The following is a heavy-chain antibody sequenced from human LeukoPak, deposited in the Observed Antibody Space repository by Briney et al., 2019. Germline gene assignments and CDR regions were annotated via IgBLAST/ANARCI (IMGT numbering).Heavy chain of an antibody. D-gene: IGHD3-22*01. CDR3: TTGSYYDSSGYYYEDLDY. Sequence: GGSLRLSCAASGFTFSNAWVNWVRQAPGKGLEWVGRIKSKTDGGTTDYAAPVKGRFTISRDDSKNTLYLQMNSLKTEDTAVYYCTTGSYYDSSGYYYEDLDYWGQGTLVTVSS. CDR2: IKSKTDGGTT. V-gene: IGHV3-15*07. J-gene: IGHJ4*02. CDR1: GFTFSNAW.